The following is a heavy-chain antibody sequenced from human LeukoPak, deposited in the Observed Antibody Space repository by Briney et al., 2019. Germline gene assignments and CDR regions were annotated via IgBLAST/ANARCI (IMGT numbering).Heavy chain of an antibody. D-gene: IGHD3-10*01. Sequence: GGSLRLSCAASGFTFSSYSMTWVRQAPGKGLEWVSSISSSSSYIYYADSVKGRFTISRDNAKNSLYLQMNSLRAEDTAVYYCAREAGGSGSSAYWGHGTLVTVSS. CDR2: ISSSSSYI. V-gene: IGHV3-21*01. CDR3: AREAGGSGSSAY. J-gene: IGHJ4*01. CDR1: GFTFSSYS.